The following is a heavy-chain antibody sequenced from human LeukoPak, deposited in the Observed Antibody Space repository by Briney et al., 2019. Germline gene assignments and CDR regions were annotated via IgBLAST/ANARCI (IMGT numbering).Heavy chain of an antibody. D-gene: IGHD1-7*01. CDR2: TNTVGSTT. Sequence: PGGSLRLSCAASGFTFSSYYMYWVRQAPGKGPVWVSGTNTVGSTTSYADSVVKGRFTISRDNAKNTLYLQMSSLRAEDTAVYYCVAYNWNYPDYWGQGTLVTVSS. CDR3: VAYNWNYPDY. CDR1: GFTFSSYY. V-gene: IGHV3-74*01. J-gene: IGHJ4*02.